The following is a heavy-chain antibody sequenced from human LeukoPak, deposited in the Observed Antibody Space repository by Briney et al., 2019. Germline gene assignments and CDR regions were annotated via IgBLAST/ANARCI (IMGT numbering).Heavy chain of an antibody. CDR3: ARGSIGAPHHFDY. CDR1: GYIFSIYA. Sequence: ASVKVSCKASGYIFSIYAMIWVRQAPGQGLEWMGWINTNTGNPTYAQGFTGRFVFPLDTSVSTAYLQISSLKAEDTAVYYCARGSIGAPHHFDYWGQGTLVTVSS. J-gene: IGHJ4*02. CDR2: INTNTGNP. D-gene: IGHD3-10*01. V-gene: IGHV7-4-1*02.